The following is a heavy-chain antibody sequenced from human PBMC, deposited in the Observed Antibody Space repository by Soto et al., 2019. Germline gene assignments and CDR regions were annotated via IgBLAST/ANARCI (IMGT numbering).Heavy chain of an antibody. Sequence: SKTLSLACAVYGGSFGGYYWSWTRQPPGKGLEWIGEINHSGSTNYNPSLKSRVTISVDTSKNQFSLKLSSVTAADTAVYYCARGSPMIVVVIGNWFDPWGQGTLVTVS. D-gene: IGHD3-22*01. CDR3: ARGSPMIVVVIGNWFDP. CDR2: INHSGST. J-gene: IGHJ5*02. V-gene: IGHV4-34*01. CDR1: GGSFGGYY.